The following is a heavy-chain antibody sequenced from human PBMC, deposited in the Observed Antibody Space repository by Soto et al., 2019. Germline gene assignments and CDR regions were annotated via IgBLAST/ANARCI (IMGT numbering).Heavy chain of an antibody. CDR2: ITIRTGNT. J-gene: IGHJ4*01. CDR1: GFTFSSYG. Sequence: PGGSLRLSCAASGFTFSSYGMHWVRQAPGKGLEWLAYITIRTGNTVYADSVRGRFTISADNAENSVFLQMNSLRDEDTAVYFCVRDRDIYRDMVHADLWGQGTLVTVSS. V-gene: IGHV3-48*02. D-gene: IGHD5-18*01. CDR3: VRDRDIYRDMVHADL.